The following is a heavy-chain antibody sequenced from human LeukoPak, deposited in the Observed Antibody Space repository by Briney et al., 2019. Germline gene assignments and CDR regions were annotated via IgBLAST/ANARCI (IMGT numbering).Heavy chain of an antibody. CDR3: ARDRDTAMGL. Sequence: GVSLRLSCAASGFTFSNYAMHWVRQAPGKGLEWVAIISYDGNDKYYTDSVKGRFTISRDKSKNTLYLQMNSLRAEDTAVYYCARDRDTAMGLWGQGTLVTVSS. D-gene: IGHD5-18*01. J-gene: IGHJ4*02. CDR1: GFTFSNYA. CDR2: ISYDGNDK. V-gene: IGHV3-30-3*01.